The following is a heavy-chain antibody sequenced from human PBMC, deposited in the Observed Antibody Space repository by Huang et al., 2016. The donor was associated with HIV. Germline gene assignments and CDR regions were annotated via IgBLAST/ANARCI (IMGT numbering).Heavy chain of an antibody. CDR3: ARLPGSITIIRGVITDPY. Sequence: QLQLQESGPGLVKPSETLSLTCTVSGVSIRCDHYYWGWLRQPPGTGLEWIGSIYYSGSTAYNPDSKRRVHITVDTSQNQFSLRMGSVTAADTAVSYCARLPGSITIIRGVITDPYWGQGTLVTVSS. V-gene: IGHV4-39*01. J-gene: IGHJ4*02. D-gene: IGHD3-10*01. CDR2: IYYSGST. CDR1: GVSIRCDHYY.